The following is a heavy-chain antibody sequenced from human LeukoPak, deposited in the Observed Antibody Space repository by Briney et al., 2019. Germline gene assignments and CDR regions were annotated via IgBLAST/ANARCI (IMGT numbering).Heavy chain of an antibody. Sequence: SETLSLTCTVSGYSISSGYYWGWIRQPPGKGLEWIGSIYHSGSTYYNPSLKSRVTISVDTSKNRFSLKLSSVTAADTAVYYCARVGATFGRDFDYWGQGTLVTVSS. CDR2: IYHSGST. CDR1: GYSISSGYY. D-gene: IGHD1-26*01. CDR3: ARVGATFGRDFDY. V-gene: IGHV4-38-2*02. J-gene: IGHJ4*02.